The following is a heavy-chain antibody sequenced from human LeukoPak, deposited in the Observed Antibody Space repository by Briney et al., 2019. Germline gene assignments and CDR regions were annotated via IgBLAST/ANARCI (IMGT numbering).Heavy chain of an antibody. J-gene: IGHJ5*02. D-gene: IGHD3-10*01. Sequence: SQTLSLTCTVSGGSISSGSYYWSWIRQPPGKGLEWIGSIYHSGSTYYNPSLKSRVTISVDTSKNQFSLKLSSVTAADTAVYYCARLRMVRGVPSWFDPWGQGTLVTVSS. CDR1: GGSISSGSYY. V-gene: IGHV4-39*07. CDR3: ARLRMVRGVPSWFDP. CDR2: IYHSGST.